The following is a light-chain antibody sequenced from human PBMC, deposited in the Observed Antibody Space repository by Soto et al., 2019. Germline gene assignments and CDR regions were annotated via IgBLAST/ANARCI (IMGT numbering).Light chain of an antibody. Sequence: IVLTQSPAGLSLAPGERATLACRASQSVGRYLAWYQWKPGQAPRLLIYNALYRATGIPDRFSGSGSETDFSLTIRSLEPEDCAIYYCQERSNWTSITFGQGTRLEIK. CDR2: NAL. V-gene: IGKV3-11*01. J-gene: IGKJ5*01. CDR1: QSVGRY. CDR3: QERSNWTSIT.